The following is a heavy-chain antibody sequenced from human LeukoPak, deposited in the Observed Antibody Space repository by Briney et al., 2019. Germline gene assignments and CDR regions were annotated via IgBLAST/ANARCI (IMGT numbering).Heavy chain of an antibody. CDR2: IIPIFGTA. V-gene: IGHV1-69*13. J-gene: IGHJ4*02. CDR1: GGTFSSYA. CDR3: ARDFHSSSWYGY. D-gene: IGHD6-13*01. Sequence: GPTVKVSCQASGGTFSSYAISWVRQAPGQGLEWMGGIIPIFGTANYAQKFQGRVTITADESTSTAYMELRSLRSDDTAVYYCARDFHSSSWYGYWGQGTLVTVSS.